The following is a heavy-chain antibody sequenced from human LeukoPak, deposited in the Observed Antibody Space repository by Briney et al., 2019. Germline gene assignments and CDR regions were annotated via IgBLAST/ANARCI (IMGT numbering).Heavy chain of an antibody. J-gene: IGHJ4*02. V-gene: IGHV3-11*01. Sequence: GSLRLSCAASGFTFSDYYMNWIRQAPGKGLEWISYISSGGSSTYYADSVKGRFTISRDNAKNSMYLQMNSLRAEDTAVYYCARESDSSPVFDYWGQGSLVTVSS. CDR1: GFTFSDYY. CDR3: ARESDSSPVFDY. D-gene: IGHD3-22*01. CDR2: ISSGGSST.